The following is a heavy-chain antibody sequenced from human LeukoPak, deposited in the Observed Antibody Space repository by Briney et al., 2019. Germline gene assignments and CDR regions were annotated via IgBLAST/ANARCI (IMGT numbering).Heavy chain of an antibody. Sequence: SETLSLTCAVSGYSISSGYYWGWIRQPPGRGLEWIGTIYHSGSTYYNPSPKSRVTISVDTSKNQFSLKLSSVTAADTAVYFAAAGRAGYYYYYMDVWGKGTTVTVSS. D-gene: IGHD6-13*01. CDR3: AAGRAGYYYYYMDV. J-gene: IGHJ6*03. CDR1: GYSISSGYY. CDR2: IYHSGST. V-gene: IGHV4-38-2*01.